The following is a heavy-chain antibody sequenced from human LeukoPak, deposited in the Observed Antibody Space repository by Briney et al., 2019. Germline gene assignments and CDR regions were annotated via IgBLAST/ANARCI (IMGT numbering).Heavy chain of an antibody. CDR2: ISYDGSNK. J-gene: IGHJ4*02. CDR3: ARDGSYDSSGYHFDY. Sequence: GGSLRLSCAASGFTFSSYAMHWVRQAPGKGLEWVAVISYDGSNKYYADSVKGRFTISRDNSKNTLYLQMISLRAEDTAVYYCARDGSYDSSGYHFDYWGQGTLVTVSS. V-gene: IGHV3-30-3*01. D-gene: IGHD3-22*01. CDR1: GFTFSSYA.